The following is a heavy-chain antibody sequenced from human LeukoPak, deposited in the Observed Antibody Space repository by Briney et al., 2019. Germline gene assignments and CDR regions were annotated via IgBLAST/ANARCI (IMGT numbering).Heavy chain of an antibody. CDR3: ARAPRIAAAGTDNWFDP. CDR1: GYTLTSYA. D-gene: IGHD6-13*01. J-gene: IGHJ5*02. V-gene: IGHV1-3*01. Sequence: ASVKVSCKASGYTLTSYAMHWVRQAPGQRLEWMGWINAGNGNTKYSQKFQGRVTITRDTSAGTAYMELSSLRSEDTAVYYCARAPRIAAAGTDNWFDPWGQGTLVTVSS. CDR2: INAGNGNT.